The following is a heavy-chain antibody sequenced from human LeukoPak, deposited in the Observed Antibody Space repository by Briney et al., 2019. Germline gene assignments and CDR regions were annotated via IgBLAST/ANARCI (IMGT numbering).Heavy chain of an antibody. CDR2: MNTNSGNT. CDR1: GYTFTSYD. D-gene: IGHD3-10*01. J-gene: IGHJ5*02. Sequence: ASVKVSCKASGYTFTSYDINWVRQATGQGLEWMGWMNTNSGNTGYAQKFQGRVTMTRNTSISTAYTELSSLRSEDTAVYYCARGRLRLVRGVKNWFDPWGQGTLVTATS. CDR3: ARGRLRLVRGVKNWFDP. V-gene: IGHV1-8*01.